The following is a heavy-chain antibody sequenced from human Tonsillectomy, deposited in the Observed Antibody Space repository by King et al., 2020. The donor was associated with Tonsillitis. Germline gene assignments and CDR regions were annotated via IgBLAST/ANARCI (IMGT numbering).Heavy chain of an antibody. D-gene: IGHD1-26*01. Sequence: VQLVESGGGVVQPGRSLRLSCAASGFIFRNYGMHWVRQAPGKGLEWLALMSFDGSNEYYAASVKGRFSISRENSQNTLCLQMNSLRADDTAVYYCASGWHGGSFYPDYWGQGTLVTVPS. V-gene: IGHV3-30*04. J-gene: IGHJ4*02. CDR3: ASGWHGGSFYPDY. CDR2: MSFDGSNE. CDR1: GFIFRNYG.